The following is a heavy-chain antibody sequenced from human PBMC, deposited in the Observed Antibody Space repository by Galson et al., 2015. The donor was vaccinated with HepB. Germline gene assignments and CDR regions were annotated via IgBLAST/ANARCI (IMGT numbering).Heavy chain of an antibody. Sequence: SVKVSCKASGYTFTNYAMNWVRQAPGQGLEWMGWINTNTGNPTYAQVFTGRFVFSLDTSVSTAYLQISSLKAEDTAAYYCARAAESTAVAGTETDYYYFYMDVWGKGTSVTVSS. D-gene: IGHD6-19*01. V-gene: IGHV7-4-1*02. J-gene: IGHJ6*03. CDR2: INTNTGNP. CDR1: GYTFTNYA. CDR3: ARAAESTAVAGTETDYYYFYMDV.